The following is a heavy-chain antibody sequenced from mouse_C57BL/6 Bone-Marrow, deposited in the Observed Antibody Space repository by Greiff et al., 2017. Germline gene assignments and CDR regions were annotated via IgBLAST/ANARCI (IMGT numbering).Heavy chain of an antibody. V-gene: IGHV5-6*01. CDR2: ISSGGSYT. D-gene: IGHD1-1*01. J-gene: IGHJ1*03. CDR1: GFTFSSYG. CDR3: ARPPGSSFHWYFDV. Sequence: EVKLVESGGDLVKPGGSLKLSCAASGFTFSSYGMSWVRQTPDKRLEWVATISSGGSYTYYPASVKGRFTISRDNAKNTLYLQMSSLKSEDTAMYYCARPPGSSFHWYFDVWGTGTTVTVSS.